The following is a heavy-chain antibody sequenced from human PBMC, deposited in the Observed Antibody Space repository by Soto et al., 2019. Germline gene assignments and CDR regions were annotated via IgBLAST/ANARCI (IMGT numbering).Heavy chain of an antibody. CDR1: GFTFSSYA. V-gene: IGHV3-23*01. D-gene: IGHD6-6*01. CDR2: ISGSGGST. CDR3: AKDEYSSSSPWFDP. Sequence: PGGSLRLSCAASGFTFSSYAMSWVRQAPGKGLEWVSAISGSGGSTYYADSVKGRFTISRDNSKNTLYLQMNSLRAEDTAVYYCAKDEYSSSSPWFDPWGQGTLVTAPQ. J-gene: IGHJ5*02.